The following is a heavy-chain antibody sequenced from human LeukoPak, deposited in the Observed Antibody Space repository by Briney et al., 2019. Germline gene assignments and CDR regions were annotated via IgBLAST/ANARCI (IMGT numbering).Heavy chain of an antibody. CDR3: TTESMDDTYYYDSSGYRSDY. D-gene: IGHD3-22*01. Sequence: GGSLRLSCAASGFTFSNAWMSWVRQAPGKGLEWVGRIKSKTDGGTTDYAAPVKGRFTISRDDSKNTLYLQMNSLKTEDTAVYYCTTESMDDTYYYDSSGYRSDYWGQGTQVTVSS. CDR1: GFTFSNAW. CDR2: IKSKTDGGTT. J-gene: IGHJ4*02. V-gene: IGHV3-15*01.